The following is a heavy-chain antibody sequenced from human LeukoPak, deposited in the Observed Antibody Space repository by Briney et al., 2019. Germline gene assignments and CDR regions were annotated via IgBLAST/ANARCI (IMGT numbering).Heavy chain of an antibody. Sequence: SETLSLTCAVSGYSISSGYYWGWIRQPPGKGLEWIGSIYHSGSTYYNPSLKSRVTISVDTSKNQFSLKLSSVTAANTAVYYCARRMPPDYWGQGTLVTVSS. J-gene: IGHJ4*02. D-gene: IGHD2-15*01. CDR1: GYSISSGYY. CDR2: IYHSGST. V-gene: IGHV4-38-2*01. CDR3: ARRMPPDY.